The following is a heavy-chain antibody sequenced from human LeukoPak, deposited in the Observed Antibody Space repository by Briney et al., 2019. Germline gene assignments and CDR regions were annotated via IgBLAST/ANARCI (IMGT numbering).Heavy chain of an antibody. J-gene: IGHJ4*02. CDR2: IKHDGSEE. Sequence: GGSLRLSCAASGITFSSYWMSWVRQAPGKGLEWVANIKHDGSEENSVDSVKGRFTISRDNAKNSLYLQMNSLRAEDTAVYYCVRDRGRASVDYWGQGTQVTVSS. V-gene: IGHV3-7*01. D-gene: IGHD1-26*01. CDR3: VRDRGRASVDY. CDR1: GITFSSYW.